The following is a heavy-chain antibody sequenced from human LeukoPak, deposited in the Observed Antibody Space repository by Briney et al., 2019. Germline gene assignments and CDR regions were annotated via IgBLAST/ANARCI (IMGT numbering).Heavy chain of an antibody. CDR1: GFTFSSYS. CDR3: ARDSGSYQRDFDY. J-gene: IGHJ4*02. D-gene: IGHD5-24*01. CDR2: ISSSSSYI. Sequence: GGSLRLSCAASGFTFSSYSMNWVRQAPGKGLEWVSSISSSSSYIYYADSVKGRFTISRDNAKNSLYLQMNSLRAEDTAVYYCARDSGSYQRDFDYWGQGTLVTVSS. V-gene: IGHV3-21*01.